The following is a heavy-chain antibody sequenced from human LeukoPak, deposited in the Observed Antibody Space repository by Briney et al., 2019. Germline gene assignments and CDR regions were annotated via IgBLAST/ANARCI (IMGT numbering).Heavy chain of an antibody. CDR1: GFTFSAYW. V-gene: IGHV3-74*01. D-gene: IGHD2-8*01. CDR2: INSDGSST. CDR3: ARATLNTRNGLDI. Sequence: PGGSLRLSCAASGFTFSAYWMHWVRQAPGKGLVWVSRINSDGSSTNYADSVKGRFTISRDNAKNTLYLQMNSLRAEDTAVYYCARATLNTRNGLDIWGQGTVVTVSS. J-gene: IGHJ3*02.